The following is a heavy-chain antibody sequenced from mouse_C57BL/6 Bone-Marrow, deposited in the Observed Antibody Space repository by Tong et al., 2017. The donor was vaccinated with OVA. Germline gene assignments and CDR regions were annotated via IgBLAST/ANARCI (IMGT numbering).Heavy chain of an antibody. D-gene: IGHD2-4*01. Sequence: EVQLQESGGGLVQPGGSRKLSCAASGFTFSSFGMHWVRQAPEKGLEWVAYISSGSSTIYYADTVKGRFTISRDNPKNTLFLQMTSLRSEDTAMYYCARPYDYAWFAYWGQGTLVTVSA. CDR2: ISSGSSTI. V-gene: IGHV5-17*02. J-gene: IGHJ3*01. CDR3: ARPYDYAWFAY. CDR1: GFTFSSFG.